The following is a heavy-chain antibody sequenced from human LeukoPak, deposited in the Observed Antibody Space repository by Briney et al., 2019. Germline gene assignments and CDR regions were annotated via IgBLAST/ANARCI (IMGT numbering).Heavy chain of an antibody. V-gene: IGHV3-23*01. J-gene: IGHJ4*02. Sequence: GGSLRLSCAASGFTFSSYAMSWVRQAPGKGLEWVSAISGSGGSTYYADSVKGRLTISRDNSKNTLYLQMNSLRAEDTAVYYCAKDLTLVTVTDYWGQGTLVTVSS. CDR1: GFTFSSYA. CDR2: ISGSGGST. CDR3: AKDLTLVTVTDY. D-gene: IGHD4-23*01.